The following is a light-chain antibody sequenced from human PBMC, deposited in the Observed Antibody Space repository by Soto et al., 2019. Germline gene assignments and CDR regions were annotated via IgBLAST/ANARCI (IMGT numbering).Light chain of an antibody. CDR3: QQYNSYPIT. CDR2: AAS. Sequence: DIQMTQSPSSVSASVGDGVTISCRASQSIASWLAWYQQRPGKAPRLLIYAASRLQRGVPSRFSGSESGTDFTLTISSLQPDDFATYYCQQYNSYPITFGQGTRLEIK. J-gene: IGKJ5*01. V-gene: IGKV1D-16*01. CDR1: QSIASW.